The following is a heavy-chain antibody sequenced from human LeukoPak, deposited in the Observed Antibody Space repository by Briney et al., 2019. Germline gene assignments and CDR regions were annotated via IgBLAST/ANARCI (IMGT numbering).Heavy chain of an antibody. CDR1: GGSISSSSYY. CDR3: ARVTRIEARPGLEYYTGMDV. CDR2: IYSTGST. D-gene: IGHD6-6*01. V-gene: IGHV4-61*02. J-gene: IGHJ6*02. Sequence: SETLSLTCTASGGSISSSSYYWSWIRQPAGKGLEWIGRIYSTGSTNYNPSLKSRVTMSVDMSKNQFSLKVSSVTAADRGIYYCARVTRIEARPGLEYYTGMDVWGQGTTVTVSS.